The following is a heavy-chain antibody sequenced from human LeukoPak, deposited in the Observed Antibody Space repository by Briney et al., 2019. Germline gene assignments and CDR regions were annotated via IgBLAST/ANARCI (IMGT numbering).Heavy chain of an antibody. CDR2: IYYSCTT. J-gene: IGHJ4*02. Sequence: PSETLSLTCTVSGNSIRSYYRNWIRQPPGKGLEWIGYIYYSCTTSYHPSLRRRVTISVDMSKNQFSLRLTSVTAADTAVYYCARQSEGFDYGGQGTLVTVSS. CDR1: GNSIRSYY. CDR3: ARQSEGFDY. V-gene: IGHV4-59*08.